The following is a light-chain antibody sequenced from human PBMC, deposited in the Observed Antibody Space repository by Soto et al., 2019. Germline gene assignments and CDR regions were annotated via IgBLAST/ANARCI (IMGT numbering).Light chain of an antibody. CDR3: QQYNSYSWT. V-gene: IGKV1-5*01. Sequence: DIPMTQSPSTLSASVGDRVTITCRASQSISSWLAWYQQKPGKAPKLLIYDASSLESGVPSRFSDSGSETEFTLTISSLQPDDFATYYCQQYNSYSWTFGQGTKVEIK. J-gene: IGKJ1*01. CDR2: DAS. CDR1: QSISSW.